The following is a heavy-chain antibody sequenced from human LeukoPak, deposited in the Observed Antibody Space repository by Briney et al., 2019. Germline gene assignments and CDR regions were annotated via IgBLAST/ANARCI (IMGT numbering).Heavy chain of an antibody. CDR2: INHSGST. V-gene: IGHV4-34*01. CDR1: GGSFSGYY. CDR3: ARIKDYYMDV. J-gene: IGHJ6*03. Sequence: SETLSLTCAVYGGSFSGYYWSWIRQPPGKGLEWIGEINHSGSTNYNPSLKSRVTISVDTSKNQFSLKLSSVTAADTAVHYCARIKDYYMDVWGKGTTVTVSS.